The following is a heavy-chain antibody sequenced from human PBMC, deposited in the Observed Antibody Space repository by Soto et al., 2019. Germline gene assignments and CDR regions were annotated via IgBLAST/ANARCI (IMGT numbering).Heavy chain of an antibody. CDR1: GFTFSSYW. Sequence: GGSLRLSCAASGFTFSSYWMHWVRQAPGKGLVWVSRINSDGSSTSYADSVKGRFTISRDNAKNALYLQMNSLRAEDTAVYYCARDKSVIDGLWFDPWGQGTLVTVSS. CDR2: INSDGSST. CDR3: ARDKSVIDGLWFDP. J-gene: IGHJ5*02. V-gene: IGHV3-74*01. D-gene: IGHD3-10*01.